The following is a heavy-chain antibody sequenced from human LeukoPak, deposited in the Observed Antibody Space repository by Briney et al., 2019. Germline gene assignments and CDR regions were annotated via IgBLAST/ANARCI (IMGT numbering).Heavy chain of an antibody. CDR2: IIPIFGTA. CDR3: ARGRPGSGGSCFDY. J-gene: IGHJ4*02. Sequence: SVKVSCKASGGTFSSYAISWVRQAPGQGLEWMGGIIPIFGTANYAQKFQSRVTITADESTSTAYMELSSLRSEDTAVYYCARGRPGSGGSCFDYWGQGTLVTVSS. V-gene: IGHV1-69*13. D-gene: IGHD2-15*01. CDR1: GGTFSSYA.